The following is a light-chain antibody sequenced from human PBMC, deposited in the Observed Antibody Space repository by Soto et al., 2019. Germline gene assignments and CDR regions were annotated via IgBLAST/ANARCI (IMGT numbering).Light chain of an antibody. V-gene: IGKV3-20*01. CDR1: QSVSSSY. Sequence: EIVLTQSPGTLSSSPGERATLSCRASQSVSSSYLAWYQQKPGQAPSLLIYGASSRATDSPDRFSGSGSGTDFTLTISRLEPEDYAVYYCQQYGSPFGQGTKLEIK. CDR3: QQYGSP. CDR2: GAS. J-gene: IGKJ2*01.